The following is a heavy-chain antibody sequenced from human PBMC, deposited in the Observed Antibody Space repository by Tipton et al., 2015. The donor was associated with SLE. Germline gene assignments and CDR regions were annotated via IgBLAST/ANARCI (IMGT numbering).Heavy chain of an antibody. CDR1: GFTFSSYW. D-gene: IGHD3-22*01. V-gene: IGHV3-7*01. J-gene: IGHJ5*02. CDR3: ARVKVGGNWFDP. CDR2: IKQDGSEK. Sequence: SLRLSCAASGFTFSSYWMSWVRQAPGKGLEWVANIKQDGSEKYYVDSVKGRFTISRDSAKNSLYLQMNSLRAEDTAVYYCARVKVGGNWFDPWGQGTLVTVSS.